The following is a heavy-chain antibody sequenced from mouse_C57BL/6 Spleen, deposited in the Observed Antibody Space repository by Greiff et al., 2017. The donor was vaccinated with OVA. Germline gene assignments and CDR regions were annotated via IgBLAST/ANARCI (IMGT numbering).Heavy chain of an antibody. CDR2: IYPGDGDT. D-gene: IGHD1-1*01. V-gene: IGHV1-80*01. J-gene: IGHJ1*03. CDR1: GYAFSSYW. Sequence: QVQLQQSGAELVKPGASVKISCKASGYAFSSYWMNWVKQRPGKGLEWIGQIYPGDGDTNYNGKFKGKATLTADKSSSTAYMQLSSLTSEDSAVYFCARCLITTENWYFDVWGTGTTVTVSS. CDR3: ARCLITTENWYFDV.